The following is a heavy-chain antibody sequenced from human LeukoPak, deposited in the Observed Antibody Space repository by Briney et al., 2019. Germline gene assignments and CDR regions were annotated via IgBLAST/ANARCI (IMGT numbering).Heavy chain of an antibody. CDR2: INPNSGGT. J-gene: IGHJ4*02. D-gene: IGHD2-15*01. CDR1: GYTFTGYY. Sequence: ASVKVSCKASGYTFTGYYMHWVRQAPGQGLEWMGWINPNSGGTNYAQKFQGRVTMTRDTSISTAYMELSRLRSDDTAVYYCARDPGYCSGGSCYSVFYFDYWGQGTLATVSS. CDR3: ARDPGYCSGGSCYSVFYFDY. V-gene: IGHV1-2*02.